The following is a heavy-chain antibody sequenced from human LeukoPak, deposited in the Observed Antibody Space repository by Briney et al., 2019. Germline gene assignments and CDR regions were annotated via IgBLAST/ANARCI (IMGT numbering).Heavy chain of an antibody. D-gene: IGHD6-13*01. Sequence: GGSLRLSHAACGFTFSSNAMSWVRQAPGKGLEWVSAISGSGGSTYYADSVKGRFTISRDNSKNTLYLQMNSLRAEDTAVYYCAKGGLSRIFGAAGPEYCGQGTLVTVSS. CDR2: ISGSGGST. J-gene: IGHJ4*02. CDR3: AKGGLSRIFGAAGPEY. CDR1: GFTFSSNA. V-gene: IGHV3-23*01.